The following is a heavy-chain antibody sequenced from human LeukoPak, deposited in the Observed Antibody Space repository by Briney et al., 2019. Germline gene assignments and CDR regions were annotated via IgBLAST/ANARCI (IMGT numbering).Heavy chain of an antibody. Sequence: PSETLSLTCAVYGGSFSGYYWSWIRQPPGKGLEWIGEINHSGSTNYNPSLRSRVTISVDTSKNQFSLKLSSVTAADTAVYYRARVPVARREWWFDPWGQGTLVTVSS. V-gene: IGHV4-34*01. CDR1: GGSFSGYY. D-gene: IGHD6-6*01. CDR3: ARVPVARREWWFDP. J-gene: IGHJ5*02. CDR2: INHSGST.